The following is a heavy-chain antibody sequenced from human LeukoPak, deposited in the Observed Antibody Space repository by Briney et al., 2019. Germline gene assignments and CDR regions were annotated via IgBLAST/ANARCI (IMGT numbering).Heavy chain of an antibody. CDR3: ARGDRPGCYY. CDR2: ISYSRRT. J-gene: IGHJ4*02. CDR1: GGSITSYY. Sequence: SETLSLTCTVSGGSITSYYWSWIRQPPGKGLEWIGYISYSRRTNYNPYLKRRATISLDTFNNQFSLNLNSVSSADTAVYYCARGDRPGCYYWGQGTLVSVSS. D-gene: IGHD6-6*01. V-gene: IGHV4-59*01.